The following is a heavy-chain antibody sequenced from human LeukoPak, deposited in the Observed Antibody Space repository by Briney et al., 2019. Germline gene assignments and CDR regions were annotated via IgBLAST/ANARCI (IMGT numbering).Heavy chain of an antibody. CDR2: VYHDGDT. V-gene: IGHV4-30-2*01. CDR3: ANLGEGI. J-gene: IGHJ3*02. CDR1: GASISSGGCY. D-gene: IGHD3-10*01. Sequence: SQTLSLTCTVSGASISSGGCYWSWVRQPPGKGLEWIGYVYHDGDTYYSPSLKSRVSISVERSMNQFSLRLNSVTVADTAFYYCANLGEGIWGRGTMVIVSS.